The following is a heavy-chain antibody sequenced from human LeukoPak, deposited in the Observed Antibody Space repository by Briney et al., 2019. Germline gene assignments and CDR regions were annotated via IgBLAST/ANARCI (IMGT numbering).Heavy chain of an antibody. CDR2: ISSSSSYI. Sequence: GGSLRLSCAASGFTFSSYSMNWVRQAPGKGLEWVSSISSSSSYIYYADSVKGRFTISRDNAKNSLYPQMNSLRAEDTAVYYCARDPYCSGGSCYFEGVWFDYWGQGTLVTVSS. D-gene: IGHD2-15*01. J-gene: IGHJ4*02. V-gene: IGHV3-21*01. CDR3: ARDPYCSGGSCYFEGVWFDY. CDR1: GFTFSSYS.